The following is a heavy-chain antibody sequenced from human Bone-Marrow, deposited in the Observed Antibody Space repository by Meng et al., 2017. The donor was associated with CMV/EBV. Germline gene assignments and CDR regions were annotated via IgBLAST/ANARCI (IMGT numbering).Heavy chain of an antibody. Sequence: ESLKISCAASGFTFSSYAMSWVRQAPGKGLEWVSVIYSGGSSTYYADSVKGRFTISRDNSKNTLYLQMNSLRAEDTAVYYCAKGSSGFDPWGQGTLVTVSS. CDR3: AKGSSGFDP. V-gene: IGHV3-23*03. J-gene: IGHJ5*02. D-gene: IGHD6-6*01. CDR1: GFTFSSYA. CDR2: IYSGGSST.